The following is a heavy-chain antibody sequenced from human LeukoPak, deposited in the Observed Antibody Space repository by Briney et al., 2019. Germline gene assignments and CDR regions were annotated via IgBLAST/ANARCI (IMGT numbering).Heavy chain of an antibody. CDR3: ARGLRGSYSHATMGNWFDP. D-gene: IGHD1-26*01. CDR1: GGSISSYY. V-gene: IGHV4-4*07. CDR2: IYTSGST. J-gene: IGHJ5*02. Sequence: SETLSLTCTVSGGSISSYYWSWIRQPAGKGPEWIGRIYTSGSTNYNPSLKSRVTMSVDTSKNQFSLKLSSVTAADTAVYYCARGLRGSYSHATMGNWFDPWGQGTLVTVSS.